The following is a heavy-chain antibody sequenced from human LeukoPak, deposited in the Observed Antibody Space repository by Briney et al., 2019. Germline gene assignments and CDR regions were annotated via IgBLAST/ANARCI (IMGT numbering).Heavy chain of an antibody. V-gene: IGHV1-8*03. Sequence: ASVKVSCKASGYTFTSYDINWVRQATGQGLEWMGWMNPNSGNTGYAQKFQGRVTITRNTSISTAYMELSSLRSEDTAVYYCARGRAAAGSKGYYFDYWGQETLVTVSS. CDR2: MNPNSGNT. J-gene: IGHJ4*02. D-gene: IGHD6-13*01. CDR3: ARGRAAAGSKGYYFDY. CDR1: GYTFTSYD.